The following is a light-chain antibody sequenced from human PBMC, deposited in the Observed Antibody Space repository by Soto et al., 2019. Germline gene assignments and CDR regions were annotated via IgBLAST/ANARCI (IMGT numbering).Light chain of an antibody. CDR1: SSDVGAYNY. J-gene: IGLJ1*01. V-gene: IGLV2-14*01. CDR2: DVS. CDR3: SSYTSATIYV. Sequence: LTQPASVSGSPGQSITISCTGTSSDVGAYNYDSWYQQYPGEAPKVIIYDVSHRPAGVSNRFSGSKSGNTASLTISGLQTQDEADYYCSSYTSATIYVFETGTKVTVL.